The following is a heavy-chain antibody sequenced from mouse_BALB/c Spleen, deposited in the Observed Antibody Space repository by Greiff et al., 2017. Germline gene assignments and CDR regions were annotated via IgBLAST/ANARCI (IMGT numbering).Heavy chain of an antibody. CDR1: GYSITSGYY. CDR3: ARQGGGNYYGSRGWFAY. J-gene: IGHJ3*01. V-gene: IGHV3-6*02. Sequence: EVQRVESGPGLVKPSQSLSLTCSVTGYSITSGYYWNWIRQFPGNKLEWMGYISYDGSNNYNPSLKNRISITRDTSKNQFFLKLNSVTTEDTATYYCARQGGGNYYGSRGWFAYWGQGTLVTVSA. CDR2: ISYDGSN. D-gene: IGHD1-1*01.